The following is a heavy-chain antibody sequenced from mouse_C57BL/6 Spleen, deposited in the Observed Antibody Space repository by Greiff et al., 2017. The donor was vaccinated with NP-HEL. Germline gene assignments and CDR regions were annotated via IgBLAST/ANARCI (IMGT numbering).Heavy chain of an antibody. CDR2: ISYDGSN. D-gene: IGHD2-4*01. CDR1: GYSITSGYY. V-gene: IGHV3-6*01. J-gene: IGHJ4*01. Sequence: DVQLQESGPGLVKPSQSLSLTCSVTGYSITSGYYWNWIRQFPGNKLEWMGYISYDGSNNYNPSLKNRISITRDTSKNQFFLKLNSVTTEDTATYYCARSHYDLMDYWGQGTSVTVSS. CDR3: ARSHYDLMDY.